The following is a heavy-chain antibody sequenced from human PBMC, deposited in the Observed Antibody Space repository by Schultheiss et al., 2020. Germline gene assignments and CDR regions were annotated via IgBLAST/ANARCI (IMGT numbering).Heavy chain of an antibody. CDR1: GYTFTSYG. J-gene: IGHJ6*02. CDR2: ISAYNGNT. CDR3: ARERLRYCSSTSCSSPLYGMDV. V-gene: IGHV1-18*01. D-gene: IGHD2-2*01. Sequence: ASVKVSCKASGYTFTSYGISWVRQAPGQGLEWMGWISAYNGNTNYAQKLQGRVNMTTDTSTSTAYMELRSLRSDDTAVYYCARERLRYCSSTSCSSPLYGMDVWGQGTTVTVSS.